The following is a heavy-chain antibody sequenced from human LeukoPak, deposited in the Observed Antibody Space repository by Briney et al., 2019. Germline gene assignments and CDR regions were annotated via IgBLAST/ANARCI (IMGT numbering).Heavy chain of an antibody. CDR1: GYTFTGYY. CDR3: ARDQGPNDFWSGYYYYYGMDV. CDR2: INPNSGGT. D-gene: IGHD3-3*01. J-gene: IGHJ6*02. V-gene: IGHV1-2*06. Sequence: ASVKVSCKASGYTFTGYYMHWVRQAPGQGLEWMGRINPNSGGTNYAQKFQGRVTMTRDTSTSTVYMELSSLRSEDTAVYYCARDQGPNDFWSGYYYYYGMDVWGQGTTVTVSS.